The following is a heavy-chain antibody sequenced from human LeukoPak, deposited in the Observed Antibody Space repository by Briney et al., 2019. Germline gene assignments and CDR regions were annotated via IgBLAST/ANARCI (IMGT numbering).Heavy chain of an antibody. Sequence: TGGSLRLSCAASGFTFSSYAMSWVRQAPGKGLEWVSAISGSGGSTYYADSVKGRFTISRDNSRNTLYLQMNSLRAEDTAVYYCARVPYYHDSSGYYYGYFDYWGQGTLVTVSS. D-gene: IGHD3-22*01. CDR2: ISGSGGST. J-gene: IGHJ4*02. CDR3: ARVPYYHDSSGYYYGYFDY. V-gene: IGHV3-23*01. CDR1: GFTFSSYA.